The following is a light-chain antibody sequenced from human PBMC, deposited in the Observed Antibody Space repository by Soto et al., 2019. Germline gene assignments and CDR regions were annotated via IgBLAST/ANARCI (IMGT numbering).Light chain of an antibody. CDR1: QNIGSY. Sequence: DIQMTQSPPSLSASVGDRITITCRASQNIGSYLNWYRHKPGEAPELLIYTTSNLRSGVPPRFSGGGSGTEFTLTISDVRPGDFAIYFCQQSYDNDLFTFGPGTKVDF. J-gene: IGKJ3*01. V-gene: IGKV1-39*01. CDR3: QQSYDNDLFT. CDR2: TTS.